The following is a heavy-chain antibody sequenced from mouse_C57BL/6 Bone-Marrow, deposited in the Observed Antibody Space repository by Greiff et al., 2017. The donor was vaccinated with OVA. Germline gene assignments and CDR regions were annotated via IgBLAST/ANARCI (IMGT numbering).Heavy chain of an antibody. CDR1: GFNIKDYY. Sequence: VQLKQSGAELVRPGASVKLSCTASGFNIKDYYMHWVKQRPEQGLEWIGRIDPEDGDTEYAPKFQGKATMTADTSSNTAYLQLSSLTSEDTAVYYCTRHYDGSSYEGYWGQGTTLTVSS. V-gene: IGHV14-1*01. J-gene: IGHJ2*01. CDR3: TRHYDGSSYEGY. CDR2: IDPEDGDT. D-gene: IGHD1-1*01.